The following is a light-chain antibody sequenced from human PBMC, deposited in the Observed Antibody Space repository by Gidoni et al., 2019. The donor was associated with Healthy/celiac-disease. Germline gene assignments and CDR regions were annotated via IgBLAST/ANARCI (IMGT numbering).Light chain of an antibody. CDR2: DAS. Sequence: IHMTQSPSSLSASVGDRVTITCQASQDIINYLTWYQQKPGKAPKRLIYDASKLETGVPSRFSGSGSGTDFPFTISSLQPEDIATYYCQQYDNLPLTFGGGTKVEIK. CDR3: QQYDNLPLT. J-gene: IGKJ4*01. CDR1: QDIINY. V-gene: IGKV1-33*01.